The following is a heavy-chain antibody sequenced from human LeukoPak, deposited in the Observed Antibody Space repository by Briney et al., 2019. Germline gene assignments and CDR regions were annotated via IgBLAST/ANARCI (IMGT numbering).Heavy chain of an antibody. CDR3: AKYVSGSFNWFDP. D-gene: IGHD3-10*01. V-gene: IGHV4-30-4*08. Sequence: SETLSLTCTVSGGSISASSYYWGWIRQPPGKGLEWIGYIYYSGTTYNNPSLKSRVTISVDTSKNQFSLRLSSVTAADTAVYYCAKYVSGSFNWFDPWGQGTLVTVSS. CDR2: IYYSGTT. J-gene: IGHJ5*02. CDR1: GGSISASSYY.